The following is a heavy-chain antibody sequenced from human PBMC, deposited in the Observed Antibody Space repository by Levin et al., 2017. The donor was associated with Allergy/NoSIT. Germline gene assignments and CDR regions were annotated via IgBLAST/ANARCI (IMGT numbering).Heavy chain of an antibody. D-gene: IGHD3-16*01. V-gene: IGHV3-23*01. J-gene: IGHJ4*02. CDR2: ISQSGTGT. CDR1: GFTFSSYA. Sequence: SCAASGFTFSSYAMTWVRQAPGKGLEWVSDISQSGTGTYHADSLKGRFTISRDNSKNTLYLQMNSLRVEDTAVYYCARDLGNWKRNYFDYWGQGTLVTVSS. CDR3: ARDLGNWKRNYFDY.